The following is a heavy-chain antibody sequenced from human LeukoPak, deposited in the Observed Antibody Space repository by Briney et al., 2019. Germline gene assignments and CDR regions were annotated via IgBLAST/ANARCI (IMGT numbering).Heavy chain of an antibody. D-gene: IGHD3-9*01. CDR2: ISGGGGST. CDR1: GFTFSNYA. J-gene: IGHJ4*02. V-gene: IGHV3-23*01. CDR3: AKDRRYDILTGYRSPSSDY. Sequence: PGGSLRLSCAASGFTFSNYAMSWVRQAPGKGLEWVSGISGGGGSTYYADSVKGRFTISRDNSKNTLYLQMNSLRAEDTAVYYCAKDRRYDILTGYRSPSSDYWGQGILVTVSS.